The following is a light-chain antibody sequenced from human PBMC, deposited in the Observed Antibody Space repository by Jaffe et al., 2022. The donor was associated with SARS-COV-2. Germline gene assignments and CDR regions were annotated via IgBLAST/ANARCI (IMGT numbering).Light chain of an antibody. CDR2: GAS. Sequence: EIVLTQSPGTLSLSPGERATLSCRASQSVSSSYLAWYRQKPGQAPRLLIYGASRRATGIPDRFSGSGSGTDFTLTISRLEPEDFAVYYCQQYDISPWTFGQGTKVEI. CDR1: QSVSSSY. V-gene: IGKV3-20*01. CDR3: QQYDISPWT. J-gene: IGKJ1*01.